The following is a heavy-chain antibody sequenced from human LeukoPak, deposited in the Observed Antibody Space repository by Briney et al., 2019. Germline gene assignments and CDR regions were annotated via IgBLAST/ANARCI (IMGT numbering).Heavy chain of an antibody. D-gene: IGHD2-2*01. Sequence: ASVKVSCKASGYTFTSYGISWVRQAPGQGLEWMGWISAYNGNTNYAQKLQGRVTMTTDTSTSTAYMELRSLRSDDTAVYYCARDVGGDIVVVPAAVFDYWGQGTLVTVSS. V-gene: IGHV1-18*01. CDR3: ARDVGGDIVVVPAAVFDY. CDR1: GYTFTSYG. J-gene: IGHJ4*02. CDR2: ISAYNGNT.